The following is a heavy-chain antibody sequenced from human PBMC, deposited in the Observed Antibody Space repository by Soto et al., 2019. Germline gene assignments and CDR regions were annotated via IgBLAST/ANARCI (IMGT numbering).Heavy chain of an antibody. Sequence: GSLRLSCTASGFTFGDYAMSWFRQAPGKGLEWVGFIRSKAYGGTTEYAASVKGRFTISRDDSKSIAYPQMNSLRTEDTAVYYCTRVLKLSNYDYYLYVWGKGTTVTVSS. D-gene: IGHD4-4*01. CDR1: GFTFGDYA. J-gene: IGHJ6*03. V-gene: IGHV3-49*03. CDR2: IRSKAYGGTT. CDR3: TRVLKLSNYDYYLYV.